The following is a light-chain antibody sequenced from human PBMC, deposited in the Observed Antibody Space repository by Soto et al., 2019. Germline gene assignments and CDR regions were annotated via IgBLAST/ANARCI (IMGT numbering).Light chain of an antibody. V-gene: IGLV2-23*01. CDR1: SSDVGSYNP. CDR3: CSYAGRHTVI. J-gene: IGLJ2*01. Sequence: QSALTQPASVSGSPGQSITISCTGTSSDVGSYNPVSWYQQHPGKVPKLMIYDDFERPSGVSKRFSGSKSGSTASLTISGLQAEDVADYYCCSYAGRHTVIFGGGTKVTVL. CDR2: DDF.